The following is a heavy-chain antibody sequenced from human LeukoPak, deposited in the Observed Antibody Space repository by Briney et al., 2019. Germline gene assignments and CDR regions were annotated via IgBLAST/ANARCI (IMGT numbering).Heavy chain of an antibody. CDR3: ARDYRYAFDN. V-gene: IGHV3-48*04. D-gene: IGHD5-12*01. CDR2: IGISSGRT. Sequence: GGSLRLSCAASGFIFSDYSMNWVRQAPGKGPEWISYIGISSGRTMYADSVKGRFTISRDTAKKSLYLQMNSMRVEDTAVYYCARDYRYAFDNWGQGTLVTVSS. CDR1: GFIFSDYS. J-gene: IGHJ4*02.